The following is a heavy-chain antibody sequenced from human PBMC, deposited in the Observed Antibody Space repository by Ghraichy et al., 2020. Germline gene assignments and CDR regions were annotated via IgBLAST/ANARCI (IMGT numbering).Heavy chain of an antibody. V-gene: IGHV3-74*01. CDR1: GFTFTDYR. D-gene: IGHD2-2*01. Sequence: ETLSLTCVASGFTFTDYRMHWVRQAPGNGLVWVSRINSHGTTTIYADAVKGRFTVARDNAKNTLYLEMKSLGVEDTAVYYCARDWDVAEAPAADDLYGMDVWGQGTSVTVSS. J-gene: IGHJ6*02. CDR3: ARDWDVAEAPAADDLYGMDV. CDR2: INSHGTTT.